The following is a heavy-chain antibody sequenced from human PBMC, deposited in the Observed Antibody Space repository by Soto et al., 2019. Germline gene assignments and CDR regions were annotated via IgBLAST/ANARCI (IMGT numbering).Heavy chain of an antibody. CDR2: IYHSGST. CDR1: GGSISSSNW. CDR3: ARNSTWYKAGYFDY. Sequence: QVQLQESGPGLVKPSGTLSLTCAVSGGSISSSNWWSWVRQPPGKGLEWIGEIYHSGSTNYNPSLKRRVTXXVXKXXNQFSLKLSSVTAADTAVYYCARNSTWYKAGYFDYWGQGALVTVSS. J-gene: IGHJ4*02. V-gene: IGHV4-4*02. D-gene: IGHD6-13*01.